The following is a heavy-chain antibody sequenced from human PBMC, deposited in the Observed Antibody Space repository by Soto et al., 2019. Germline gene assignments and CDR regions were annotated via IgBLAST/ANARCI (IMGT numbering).Heavy chain of an antibody. CDR1: GGSISSSNW. CDR2: IYHSGST. Sequence: SETLSLTCAVSGGSISSSNWWSWVRQPPRKGLEWIGEIYHSGSTNYNPSLKSRVTISVDKSKNQFSLKLSSVTAADTAVYYCARMRRELGIGWYLDLWGRGALVTVS. J-gene: IGHJ2*01. CDR3: ARMRRELGIGWYLDL. D-gene: IGHD7-27*01. V-gene: IGHV4-4*02.